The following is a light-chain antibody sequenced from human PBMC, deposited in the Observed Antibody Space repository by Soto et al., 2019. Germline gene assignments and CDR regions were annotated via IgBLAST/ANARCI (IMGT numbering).Light chain of an antibody. CDR3: QQYSSSPPEFT. J-gene: IGKJ3*01. V-gene: IGKV3-20*01. CDR2: GAS. CDR1: QSVNSNY. Sequence: EIVLTQSPGTLSVSPGERVTLSCRASQSVNSNYLAWYQQRPGQPPRLLIFGASYRATGIPDRFSGSGSGTDFTLTISRLEPEDFAVYYCQQYSSSPPEFTFGPGTKVDSK.